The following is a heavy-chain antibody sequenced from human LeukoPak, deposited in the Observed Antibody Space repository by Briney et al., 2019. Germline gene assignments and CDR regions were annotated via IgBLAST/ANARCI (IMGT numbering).Heavy chain of an antibody. J-gene: IGHJ4*02. CDR1: GGSISSGSYY. D-gene: IGHD6-13*01. CDR2: IYTSGST. CDR3: ARYSAAAGMDY. Sequence: SETLSLTCTVSGGSISSGSYYWSWIRQPAGKGLEWIGRIYTSGSTNYNPSLKSRVTISVDTSKNQFSLKLSSVTAADTAVYYCARYSAAAGMDYWGQGTLVTVSS. V-gene: IGHV4-61*02.